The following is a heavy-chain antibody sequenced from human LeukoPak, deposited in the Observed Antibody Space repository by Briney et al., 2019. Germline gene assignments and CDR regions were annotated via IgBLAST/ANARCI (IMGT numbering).Heavy chain of an antibody. Sequence: SETLSLTCAVYGGSFSGYYWSWIRQPPGKGLEWIGEINHSGSTNYNPSLKSRVTISVDTSKNQFSLKLSSVTAAVTAVYYCARETGTWGQGTLVTVSS. J-gene: IGHJ4*02. CDR1: GGSFSGYY. D-gene: IGHD1-14*01. V-gene: IGHV4-34*01. CDR2: INHSGST. CDR3: ARETGT.